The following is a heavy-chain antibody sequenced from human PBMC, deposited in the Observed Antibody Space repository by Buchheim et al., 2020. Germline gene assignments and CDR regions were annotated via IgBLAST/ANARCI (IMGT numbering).Heavy chain of an antibody. D-gene: IGHD2-2*01. CDR3: ASLPAATKRTWSY. J-gene: IGHJ4*02. Sequence: QVQLVESGGGLVNPGGSLRLSCSASGFTFTDFYLTWVRQAPGKGLEWLSHISSSSSTIYYADSVKGRFTISRDNAKNSLYLQMNSLRDEDTAVYYCASLPAATKRTWSYWGQGTL. V-gene: IGHV3-11*04. CDR2: ISSSSSTI. CDR1: GFTFTDFY.